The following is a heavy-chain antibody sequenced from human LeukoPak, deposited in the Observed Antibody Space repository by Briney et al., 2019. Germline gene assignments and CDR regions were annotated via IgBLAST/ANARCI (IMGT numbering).Heavy chain of an antibody. J-gene: IGHJ5*02. CDR1: GYSFTDYY. V-gene: IGHV1-2*02. Sequence: ASVKVSCKTSGYSFTDYYMHWVRQAPGQGLEWMGWINPNSGGTSSAQKFQGRVTMTRDTSITTVYMEVSWLTSDDTAIYYCARADRLHGGPYLSGPWGQGTLVTVSS. CDR2: INPNSGGT. CDR3: ARADRLHGGPYLSGP. D-gene: IGHD3-16*01.